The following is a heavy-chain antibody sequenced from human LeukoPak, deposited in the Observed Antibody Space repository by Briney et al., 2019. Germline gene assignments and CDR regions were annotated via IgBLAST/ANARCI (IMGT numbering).Heavy chain of an antibody. CDR3: ARGVGILTGYSYYYYMDV. CDR2: IYYSGST. CDR1: GGSISSSSYY. V-gene: IGHV4-39*07. D-gene: IGHD3-9*01. J-gene: IGHJ6*03. Sequence: SETLSLTCTVSGGSISSSSYYWGWIRQPPGKGLEWIGSIYYSGSTYYNPSLKSRVTISVDTSKNQFSLKLSSVTAADTAVYYCARGVGILTGYSYYYYMDVWGKGTTVTISS.